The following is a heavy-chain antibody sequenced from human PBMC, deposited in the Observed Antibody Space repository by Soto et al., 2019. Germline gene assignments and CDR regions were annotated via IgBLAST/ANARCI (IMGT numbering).Heavy chain of an antibody. CDR3: ARDRATTAPRDETSAFDI. Sequence: QVQLVQSGAEVKKPGASVKVSCKASGYTFTSYYMHWVRQAPGQGLEWMGIINPSGGSTSYAQKFQGRVTMTRDTSTSTVYMELSSLRSEDTAVYYCARDRATTAPRDETSAFDIWGQGTMVTVSS. D-gene: IGHD4-17*01. V-gene: IGHV1-46*01. CDR1: GYTFTSYY. J-gene: IGHJ3*02. CDR2: INPSGGST.